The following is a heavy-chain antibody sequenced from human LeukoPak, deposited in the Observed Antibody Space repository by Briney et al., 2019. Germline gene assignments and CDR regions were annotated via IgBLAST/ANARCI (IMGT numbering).Heavy chain of an antibody. Sequence: GGSLRLSCAASGFTFSNHGMSWVRQAPGKGLEWLSGVSPPGGGTYYADSVKGRFTISRDNSKNTLYLQMNSLRAEDTAVYYCAKTGAVLIVYFFDSWGQGALVTVSS. V-gene: IGHV3-23*01. D-gene: IGHD2-15*01. CDR2: VSPPGGGT. CDR1: GFTFSNHG. J-gene: IGHJ4*02. CDR3: AKTGAVLIVYFFDS.